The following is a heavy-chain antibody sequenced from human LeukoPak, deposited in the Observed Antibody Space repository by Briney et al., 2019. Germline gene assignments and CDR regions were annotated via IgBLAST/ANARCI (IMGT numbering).Heavy chain of an antibody. J-gene: IGHJ5*02. CDR2: IRYEGYDK. V-gene: IGHV3-30*02. Sequence: GGSLRLSCAASGFTFSTYGMHWVRQAPDKGLEWVAFIRYEGYDKYYADSVKGRFTISRDDSKNTLYLQMDSLRPEDTAVYYCAKDLLRDRWFGESWGQGTLVTVSP. CDR1: GFTFSTYG. CDR3: AKDLLRDRWFGES. D-gene: IGHD3-10*01.